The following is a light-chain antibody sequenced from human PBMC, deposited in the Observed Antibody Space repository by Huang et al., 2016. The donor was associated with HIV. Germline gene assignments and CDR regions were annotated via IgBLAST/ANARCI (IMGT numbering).Light chain of an antibody. CDR3: QQRTNSIFT. V-gene: IGKV3-11*01. J-gene: IGKJ3*01. CDR1: QSVTTY. Sequence: EIVLTQSPATLSLSPGEGATLSCRASQSVTTYLAWYQVQPGQAPRLLIYDASTRATGIPARFSGSGSATDFTLTISNIEPEDFAVYYCQQRTNSIFTFGPGTKVGIK. CDR2: DAS.